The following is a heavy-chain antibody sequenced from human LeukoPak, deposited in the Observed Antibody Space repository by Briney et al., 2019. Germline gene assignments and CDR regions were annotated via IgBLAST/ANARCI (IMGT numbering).Heavy chain of an antibody. J-gene: IGHJ4*02. CDR2: ISNSAGST. V-gene: IGHV3-23*01. Sequence: PGGSLRLSCAASGFTFSSYAMSWVRQAPGKGLEWVSVISNSAGSTFYADSVKGRFTISRDNSKNTLYLQMNSLRAEDTAVYYCAKGPHAVAGPGFDYWGQGTLVTVSS. CDR3: AKGPHAVAGPGFDY. CDR1: GFTFSSYA. D-gene: IGHD6-19*01.